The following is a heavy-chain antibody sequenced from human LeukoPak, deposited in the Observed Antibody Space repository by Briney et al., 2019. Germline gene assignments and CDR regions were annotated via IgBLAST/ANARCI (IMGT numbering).Heavy chain of an antibody. CDR2: ISAYNGNT. CDR3: ARDQRITMVRGGSVDV. D-gene: IGHD3-10*01. Sequence: SVKVSCKASGYTFTSYGISWVRQAPGQELEWMGWISAYNGNTNYAQKLQGRVTMTTDTSTSTAYMELRSLRSDDTAVYYCARDQRITMVRGGSVDVWGQGTTVTVSS. J-gene: IGHJ6*02. V-gene: IGHV1-18*01. CDR1: GYTFTSYG.